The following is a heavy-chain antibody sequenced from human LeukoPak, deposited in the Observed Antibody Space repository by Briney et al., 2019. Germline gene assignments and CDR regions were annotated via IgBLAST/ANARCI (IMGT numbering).Heavy chain of an antibody. CDR3: ARLGSTGHIGGTNFDF. Sequence: SETLSLTCTVSGGSISSSSYYWGWIRQPPGKGLEWIGSIHDSRTTYYNPSLKSRVTISVDTSKNQFSLKLRSVTAADTAVYYCARLGSTGHIGGTNFDFWGQGTLVTVSS. D-gene: IGHD1/OR15-1a*01. V-gene: IGHV4-39*01. CDR2: IHDSRTT. CDR1: GGSISSSSYY. J-gene: IGHJ4*02.